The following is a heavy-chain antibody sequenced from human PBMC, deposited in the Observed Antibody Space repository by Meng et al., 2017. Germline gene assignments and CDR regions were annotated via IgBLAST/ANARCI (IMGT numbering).Heavy chain of an antibody. Sequence: VQLVQFGAEVTKPGASVKVSGKPPGSSFTAYYILGPRQAPGKGLEWMGWINTNTGNPTYAQGFTGRFVFSLDTSVSTAYLQISSLKAEDTAVYYCARRYYYDSSGYYFYVFGYWGQGTLVTVSS. CDR1: GSSFTAYY. CDR3: ARRYYYDSSGYYFYVFGY. V-gene: IGHV7-4-1*02. CDR2: INTNTGNP. J-gene: IGHJ4*02. D-gene: IGHD3-22*01.